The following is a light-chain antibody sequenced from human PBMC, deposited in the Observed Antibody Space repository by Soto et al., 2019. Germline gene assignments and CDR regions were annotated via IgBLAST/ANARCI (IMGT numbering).Light chain of an antibody. CDR1: QTVSSTY. Sequence: EIVLTQSPGTLSLSPGERATLSCRASQTVSSTYLAWYQQTPGQAPRLLIYGASSRATGIPDRFSGSGSGTDFTLTISRLEPEDFAVYHCQQYDNSPWTFGQGTKVDIK. CDR3: QQYDNSPWT. V-gene: IGKV3-20*01. CDR2: GAS. J-gene: IGKJ1*01.